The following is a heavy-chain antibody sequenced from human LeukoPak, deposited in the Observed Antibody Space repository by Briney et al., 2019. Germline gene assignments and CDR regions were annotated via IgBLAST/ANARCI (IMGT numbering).Heavy chain of an antibody. CDR3: ARQYYYDSSAYDH. J-gene: IGHJ4*02. CDR1: GGSISSSSYY. CDR2: IYFTGST. D-gene: IGHD3-22*01. V-gene: IGHV4-39*01. Sequence: PSETLSLTCTVSGGSISSSSYYWGWIRQLPGKGLEWIGNIYFTGSTYYNPSLKSRVTIPVDTSKNQFSLKLSSVTAADTAVYYCARQYYYDSSAYDHWGQGTLVTVSS.